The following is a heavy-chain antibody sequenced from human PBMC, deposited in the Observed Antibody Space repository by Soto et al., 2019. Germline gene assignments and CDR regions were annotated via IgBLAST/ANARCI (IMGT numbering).Heavy chain of an antibody. CDR3: AKGRELYSSSSTADY. Sequence: QVQLVESGGGVVQPGRSLRLSCAASGFTFSSYGMHWVRQAPGKGLEWVAVISYDGSNKYYADSVKGRFTISRDNSKNTLYLQMNSLRAEDTAVYYGAKGRELYSSSSTADYWGQGTLVTVSS. J-gene: IGHJ4*02. D-gene: IGHD6-6*01. CDR1: GFTFSSYG. V-gene: IGHV3-30*18. CDR2: ISYDGSNK.